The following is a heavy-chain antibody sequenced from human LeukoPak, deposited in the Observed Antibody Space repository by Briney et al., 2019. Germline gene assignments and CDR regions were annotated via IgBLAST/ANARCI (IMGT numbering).Heavy chain of an antibody. CDR3: AKSYCSSTSCHGDY. V-gene: IGHV3-23*01. Sequence: GGSLRLSCVASGFTISNSGIHWVRQAPGKGLEWVSAISGSGGSTYYADSVKGRFTISRDNSKNTLYLQMNSLRAEDTAVYYCAKSYCSSTSCHGDYWGQGTLVTVSS. CDR2: ISGSGGST. CDR1: GFTISNSG. J-gene: IGHJ4*02. D-gene: IGHD2-2*01.